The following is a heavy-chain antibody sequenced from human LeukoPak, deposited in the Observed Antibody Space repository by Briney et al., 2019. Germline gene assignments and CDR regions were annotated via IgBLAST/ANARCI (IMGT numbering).Heavy chain of an antibody. CDR3: ASPRSITMVRGSYYYYGMDV. CDR1: GYTFTSYG. CDR2: IIPILGIA. D-gene: IGHD3-10*01. J-gene: IGHJ6*02. V-gene: IGHV1-69*04. Sequence: SVKVPCKASGYTFTSYGISWVRQAPGQGLEWMGRIIPILGIANYAQKFQGRVTITADKSTSTAYMELSSLRSEDTAVYYCASPRSITMVRGSYYYYGMDVWGQGTTVTVSS.